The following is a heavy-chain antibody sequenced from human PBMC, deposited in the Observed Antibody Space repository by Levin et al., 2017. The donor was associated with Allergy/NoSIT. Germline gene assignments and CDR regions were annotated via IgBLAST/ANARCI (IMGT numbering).Heavy chain of an antibody. V-gene: IGHV4-59*01. CDR2: IYYSGNT. J-gene: IGHJ3*02. CDR1: GGSISGYY. Sequence: SETLSLTCTVSGVSGGSISGYYWTWIRQPPGKGLEWIGYIYYSGNTHYNASIKSRVSMSIDTSKNEFSLNLRSVTAADTAVYFCTRGEYQLLGDAFDIWGQGKMVTVSS. CDR3: TRGEYQLLGDAFDI. D-gene: IGHD2-2*01.